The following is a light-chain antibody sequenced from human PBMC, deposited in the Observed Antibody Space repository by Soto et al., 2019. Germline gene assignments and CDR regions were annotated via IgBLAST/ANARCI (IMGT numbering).Light chain of an antibody. Sequence: IQLTQSPSSLSSSVGDIVTITCRASQGISSYLGWYQQKPGKAPKLLIYGASTLQSGVPSRFSGSGSGTDFTLTISSLEPEDFALYYCQQRNNWPPITFGQGTRLEIK. V-gene: IGKV1-9*01. CDR1: QGISSY. J-gene: IGKJ5*01. CDR3: QQRNNWPPIT. CDR2: GAS.